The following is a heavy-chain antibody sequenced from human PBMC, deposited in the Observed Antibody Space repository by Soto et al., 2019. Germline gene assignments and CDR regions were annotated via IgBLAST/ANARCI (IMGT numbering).Heavy chain of an antibody. Sequence: GDSLRLSCSASGCYFSVCWMHWVRQTPGKGPVWVARISEDGITTNYADSVQGRFIISRDDAKSTLHLQMNRLRVEDTAVYYYTRGPRPDSSATGTYWGQGTQVTVSS. CDR2: ISEDGITT. CDR1: GCYFSVCW. J-gene: IGHJ4*02. V-gene: IGHV3-74*01. D-gene: IGHD3-10*01. CDR3: TRGPRPDSSATGTY.